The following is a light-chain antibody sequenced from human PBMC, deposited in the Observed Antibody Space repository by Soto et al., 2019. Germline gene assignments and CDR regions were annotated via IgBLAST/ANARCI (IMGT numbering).Light chain of an antibody. CDR1: QSVYSS. CDR3: QQTHSSPHT. V-gene: IGKV1-39*01. Sequence: DIQMTQSPSSLSASVGDRVTFTCRASQSVYSSVNWYQQQPGKAPKLLIYAAYHLYSGVPSRFSGAESATDFTLTIYSLQPEDFAAYFCQQTHSSPHTFGQGTKLEMK. CDR2: AAY. J-gene: IGKJ2*01.